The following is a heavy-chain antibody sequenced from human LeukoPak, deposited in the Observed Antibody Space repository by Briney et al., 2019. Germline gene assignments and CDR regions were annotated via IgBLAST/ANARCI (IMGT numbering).Heavy chain of an antibody. V-gene: IGHV3-48*02. J-gene: IGHJ3*02. CDR1: GFTFSSYT. CDR3: AGDSHYAFDI. D-gene: IGHD1-26*01. CDR2: ISSSSSTI. Sequence: PGGSLRLSSAASGFTFSSYTMNWVRQAPGKGLEWVLYISSSSSTIYYADSVKGRFTISRDNAKNSLYLQMNSLRDEDTAVYYCAGDSHYAFDIWSQGTMVTVS.